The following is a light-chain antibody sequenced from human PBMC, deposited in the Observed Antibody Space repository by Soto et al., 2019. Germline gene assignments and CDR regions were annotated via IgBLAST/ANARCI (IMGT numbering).Light chain of an antibody. Sequence: EIVFTQSPATLSLSPGERATLSCRASQSVSIYLAWYQQKPGQAPRLRIYDASNRATGIPARFSGRGCGTDVTHNISRREPELFAVYFHKQRSNWSHLTFGGGTKVEIK. J-gene: IGKJ4*01. CDR3: KQRSNWSHLT. V-gene: IGKV3-11*01. CDR2: DAS. CDR1: QSVSIY.